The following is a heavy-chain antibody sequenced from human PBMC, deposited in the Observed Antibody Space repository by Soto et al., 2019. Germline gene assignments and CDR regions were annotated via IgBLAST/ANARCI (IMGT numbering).Heavy chain of an antibody. V-gene: IGHV4-59*01. Sequence: PSETLSLTCTVSGGSISSYYWSWLRQTPGKGLEWFGYIYYSGSTDYNPSLRNRVTISIDTSKNQFSLTLTSVSAADTAVYYCARGTYFYSFDHWGQGTLVTVS. CDR3: ARGTYFYSFDH. D-gene: IGHD1-7*01. CDR2: IYYSGST. J-gene: IGHJ4*02. CDR1: GGSISSYY.